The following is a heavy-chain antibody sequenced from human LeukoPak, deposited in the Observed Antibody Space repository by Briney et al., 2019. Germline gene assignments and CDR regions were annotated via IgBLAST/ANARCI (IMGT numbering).Heavy chain of an antibody. CDR3: ARDMATYGITGTTSVFYAFDI. CDR2: INSDGSST. CDR1: GFTFSSYE. V-gene: IGHV3-74*01. Sequence: AGGSLRLSCAASGFTFSSYELNWVRQAPGKGMVWVSRINSDGSSTSCPDSVPGRFTISRDNVKNTLYLQMNSLRAEGTAVYYCARDMATYGITGTTSVFYAFDIWGQGTMVTVSS. D-gene: IGHD1-7*01. J-gene: IGHJ3*02.